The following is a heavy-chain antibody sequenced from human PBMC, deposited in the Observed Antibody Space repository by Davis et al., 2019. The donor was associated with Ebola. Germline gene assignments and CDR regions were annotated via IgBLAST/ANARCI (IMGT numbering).Heavy chain of an antibody. V-gene: IGHV5-51*01. Sequence: GESLKISCKGSGYAFADYWIAWVRQTPGKGLEWMGIIYAGDSDSRYSPSFEGQVTISVDRSTTTAYLQWRSLRASDTAIYYCARQESLYGWSDYWGQGTLVTVSS. D-gene: IGHD2-8*01. CDR1: GYAFADYW. CDR2: IYAGDSDS. J-gene: IGHJ4*02. CDR3: ARQESLYGWSDY.